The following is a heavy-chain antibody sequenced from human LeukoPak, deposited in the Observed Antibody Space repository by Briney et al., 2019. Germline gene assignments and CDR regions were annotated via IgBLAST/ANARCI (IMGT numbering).Heavy chain of an antibody. CDR1: GITFSSYA. Sequence: GGSLRLSCAASGITFSSYAMHWVRQAPGKGLEWVAVISYDGSNKYYADSVEGRFTISRDNAKNSLYLQMNSLRAEDTAVYYCARLGVGNYFDYWGQGTLVTVSS. J-gene: IGHJ4*02. CDR3: ARLGVGNYFDY. V-gene: IGHV3-30-3*01. CDR2: ISYDGSNK. D-gene: IGHD3-3*01.